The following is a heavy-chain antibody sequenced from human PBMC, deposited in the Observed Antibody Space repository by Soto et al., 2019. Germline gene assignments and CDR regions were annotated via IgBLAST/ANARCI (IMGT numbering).Heavy chain of an antibody. V-gene: IGHV4-39*01. J-gene: IGHJ4*02. CDR2: IYYSGST. Sequence: SETLSLTCTVSGDSISSSSYYWGWIRQPPGKGLEWIGSIYYSGSTYYNPSLKSRVTISVDTSKNQFSLKLSSVTAADTAVYYCARHDHVRYDFWSGYSLWGQGTLVTVSS. CDR3: ARHDHVRYDFWSGYSL. D-gene: IGHD3-3*01. CDR1: GDSISSSSYY.